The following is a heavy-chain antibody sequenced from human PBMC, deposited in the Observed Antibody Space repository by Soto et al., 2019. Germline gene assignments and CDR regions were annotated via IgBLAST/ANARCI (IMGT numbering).Heavy chain of an antibody. V-gene: IGHV3-30*18. Sequence: PGGSLRLCCAASGFTFSSYGMHWVRRAPGKGLEWVAVMSYDGNNKYYADSVKGRFTVSRDNSRNTQFLQMNSLRVEDTAVYYCAKGFISGGYCAHRICYHFHYRGQGTPVTVSS. D-gene: IGHD2-8*01. CDR1: GFTFSSYG. CDR2: MSYDGNNK. J-gene: IGHJ4*02. CDR3: AKGFISGGYCAHRICYHFHY.